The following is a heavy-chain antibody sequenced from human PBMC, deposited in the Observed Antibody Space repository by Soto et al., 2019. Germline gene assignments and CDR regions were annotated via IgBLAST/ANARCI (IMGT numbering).Heavy chain of an antibody. J-gene: IGHJ4*02. CDR1: GFTFSSFA. CDR3: ATVSRYDDSSVDLY. D-gene: IGHD3-22*01. Sequence: EVQLLESGGGLVQPGGSLRLSCAASGFTFSSFAMSWVRQAPGKGLELVSAITSRDSSTYYADAVKGRFTTSRDNSQNPLYLQMNSLRVEDTAVYYSATVSRYDDSSVDLYWGQGTLVTVSS. V-gene: IGHV3-23*01. CDR2: ITSRDSST.